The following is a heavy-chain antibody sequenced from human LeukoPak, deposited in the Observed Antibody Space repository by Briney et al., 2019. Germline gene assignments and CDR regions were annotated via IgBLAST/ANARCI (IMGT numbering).Heavy chain of an antibody. D-gene: IGHD6-19*01. V-gene: IGHV4-59*12. CDR3: ARADSSGWYFSGWFDP. J-gene: IGHJ5*02. Sequence: PSETLSLTCTVSGGSISSYYWSWIRQPAGKGLEWIGYIYYSGSTNYNPSLKSRVTISVDTSKNQFSLKLSSVTAADTAVHYCARADSSGWYFSGWFDPWGQGTLVTVSS. CDR2: IYYSGST. CDR1: GGSISSYY.